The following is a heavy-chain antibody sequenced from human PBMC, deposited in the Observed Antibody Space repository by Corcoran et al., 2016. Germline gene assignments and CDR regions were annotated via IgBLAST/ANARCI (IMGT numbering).Heavy chain of an antibody. CDR2: IIPIFGTA. CDR1: GGTFSSYA. V-gene: IGHV1-69*01. J-gene: IGHJ5*02. CDR3: ARVGAVAGTGLGWFDP. Sequence: QVQLVQSRAEVKKPGSSVKVSCKASGGTFSSYAISWVRQAPGQGLEWMGGIIPIFGTANYAQKFQGRVTITADESTSTAYMELSSLRSDDTAVYYCARVGAVAGTGLGWFDPLGRGTLVTVSS. D-gene: IGHD6-19*01.